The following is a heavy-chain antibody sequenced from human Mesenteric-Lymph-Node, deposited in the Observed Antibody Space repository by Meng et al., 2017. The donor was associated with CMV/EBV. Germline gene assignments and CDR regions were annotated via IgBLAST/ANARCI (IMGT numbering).Heavy chain of an antibody. D-gene: IGHD3-22*01. CDR3: ARGSGNYYDSSGYYGY. CDR1: GFTFSTYG. J-gene: IGHJ4*02. V-gene: IGHV3-30*02. CDR2: IRYDGSNK. Sequence: GESLKISCAASGFTFSTYGMHWVRQAPGKGLEWVAFIRYDGSNKYYADSVKGRFTISRDNSKNTLYLQMNSLRAEDTAVYYCARGSGNYYDSSGYYGYWGQGTLVTVSS.